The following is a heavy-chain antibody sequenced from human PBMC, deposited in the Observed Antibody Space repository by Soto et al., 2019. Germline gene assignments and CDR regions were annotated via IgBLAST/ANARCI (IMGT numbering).Heavy chain of an antibody. CDR3: ARDRVLDSGYVSSYFQH. CDR1: GYTFTSYG. J-gene: IGHJ1*01. CDR2: ISAYNANT. D-gene: IGHD5-12*01. V-gene: IGHV1-18*01. Sequence: ASVKVSCKASGYTFTSYGISWLRQAPGQGLEWMGWISAYNANTNYAQKVEGRVTMTTDTSTSTAYMELGSLRSDDTAVYYCARDRVLDSGYVSSYFQHWGQGTLVTVSS.